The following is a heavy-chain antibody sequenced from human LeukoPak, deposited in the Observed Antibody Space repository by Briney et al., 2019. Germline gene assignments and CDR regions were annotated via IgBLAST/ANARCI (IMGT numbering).Heavy chain of an antibody. D-gene: IGHD1-26*01. V-gene: IGHV3-48*03. CDR3: ARDRAGADASVY. Sequence: PGGSLRLSCAAYGFTFSSYEMNWVRQAPGKGLEWVSYISSSGSTIYYADSVKGRFTISRDNAKNSLYLQMNSLRAEDTAVYYCARDRAGADASVYWGQGTLVTVSS. CDR1: GFTFSSYE. J-gene: IGHJ4*02. CDR2: ISSSGSTI.